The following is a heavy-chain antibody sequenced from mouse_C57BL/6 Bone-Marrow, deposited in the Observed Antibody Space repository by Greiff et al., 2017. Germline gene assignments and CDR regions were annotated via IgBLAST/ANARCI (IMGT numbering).Heavy chain of an antibody. D-gene: IGHD2-3*01. CDR3: AIYDGYYDAMDY. Sequence: EVQLQQSGPELVKPGASVKISCKASGYTFTDYYMNWVKQSHGKSLEWIGDINPNNGGTSYNQKFKGKATLTVDKYSSTAYMELRSLTSEDSAVYYCAIYDGYYDAMDYWGQGTSVTVSS. CDR2: INPNNGGT. V-gene: IGHV1-26*01. J-gene: IGHJ4*01. CDR1: GYTFTDYY.